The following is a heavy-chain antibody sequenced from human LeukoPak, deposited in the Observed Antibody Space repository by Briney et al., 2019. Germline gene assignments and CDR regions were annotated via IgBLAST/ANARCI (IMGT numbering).Heavy chain of an antibody. CDR2: IKRKTNGGTT. CDR1: GFTFGNAW. D-gene: IGHD3-10*01. Sequence: GGSLRLSCAASGFTFGNAWMSWVRQAPGKGLEWVGRIKRKTNGGTTDYGAPVKGRFTISRDDSKNTLYPQMNSLKTEDTAVYYCTTHDYYGSGTFDIWGQGTMVTVSS. J-gene: IGHJ3*02. CDR3: TTHDYYGSGTFDI. V-gene: IGHV3-15*01.